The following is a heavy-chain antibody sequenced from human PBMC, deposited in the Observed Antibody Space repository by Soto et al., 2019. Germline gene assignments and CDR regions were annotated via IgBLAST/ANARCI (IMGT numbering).Heavy chain of an antibody. D-gene: IGHD2-2*01. CDR3: ASPIVVVPAAGPDAFDI. V-gene: IGHV3-48*01. CDR1: GFTFSSYS. CDR2: ISSSSSTI. J-gene: IGHJ3*02. Sequence: PGGSLRLSCAASGFTFSSYSMNWVRQAPGKGLEWVSYISSSSSTIYYADSVEGRFTISRDNAKNSLYLQMNSLRAEDTAVYYCASPIVVVPAAGPDAFDIWGQGTMVTVSS.